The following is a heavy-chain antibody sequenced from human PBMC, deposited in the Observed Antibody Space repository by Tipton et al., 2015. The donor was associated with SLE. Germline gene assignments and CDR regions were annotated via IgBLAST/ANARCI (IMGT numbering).Heavy chain of an antibody. D-gene: IGHD3-22*01. Sequence: GLVKPSETLSLTCTVSGGSISSHYWSWIRQPPGKGLEWIGYIYYSGSTNYNPSLKSRVTISVDTSKNQFSLKLSSVTAADTAVYYCARTHYYDSSGYWDDAFDIWGQGTMVTVSS. V-gene: IGHV4-59*11. CDR3: ARTHYYDSSGYWDDAFDI. CDR2: IYYSGST. J-gene: IGHJ3*02. CDR1: GGSISSHY.